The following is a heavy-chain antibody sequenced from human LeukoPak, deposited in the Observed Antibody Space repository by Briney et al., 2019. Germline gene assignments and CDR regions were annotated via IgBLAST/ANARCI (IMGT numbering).Heavy chain of an antibody. D-gene: IGHD6-6*01. CDR1: GGSISSYY. J-gene: IGHJ4*02. CDR2: IYYSGST. CDR3: ARHTSWPFFDY. V-gene: IGHV4-59*08. Sequence: SETLSLTCTVSGGSISSYYWSWIRQPPGKGLEWIGYIYYSGSTNYNPSLKSRVTISVDTSKNQFSPKLSSVTAADTAVYYCARHTSWPFFDYWGQGTLVTVSS.